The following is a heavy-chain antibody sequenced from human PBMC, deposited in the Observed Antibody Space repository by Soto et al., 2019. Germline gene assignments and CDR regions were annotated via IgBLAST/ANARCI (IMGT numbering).Heavy chain of an antibody. CDR3: AGVESKNYYFDY. CDR2: INAGNGNT. J-gene: IGHJ4*02. Sequence: ASVKVSCKASGYTFTSYAMHWVRQAPGQRLEWMGWINAGNGNTKYSQKFQGRVTITADESTSTAYMELSSLRSEDTAVYYCAGVESKNYYFDYWGQGTLVTVSS. CDR1: GYTFTSYA. V-gene: IGHV1-3*01.